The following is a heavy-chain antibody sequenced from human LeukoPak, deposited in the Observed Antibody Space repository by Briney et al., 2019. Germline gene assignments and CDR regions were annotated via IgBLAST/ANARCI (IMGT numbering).Heavy chain of an antibody. CDR3: ARTGSIAAPIDY. J-gene: IGHJ4*02. V-gene: IGHV3-21*01. D-gene: IGHD6-6*01. CDR2: ISSSSSYI. Sequence: GGSLRLSCAASGFTFSSYSMNWVRQAPGKGLEWVSSISSSSSYIYYADSVKGRFTISRDNAKNSLYLQMNSLRAEDTAVYYCARTGSIAAPIDYWGQGTLVTVSS. CDR1: GFTFSSYS.